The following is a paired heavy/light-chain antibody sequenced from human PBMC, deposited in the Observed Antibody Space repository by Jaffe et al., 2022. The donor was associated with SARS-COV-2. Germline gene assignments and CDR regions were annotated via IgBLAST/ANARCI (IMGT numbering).Heavy chain of an antibody. CDR3: ARDSFDSSGLMGGFDY. D-gene: IGHD3-22*01. CDR2: ISSSGSTI. CDR1: GFTFSDYY. V-gene: IGHV3-11*01. Sequence: QVQLVESGGGLVKPGGSLRLSCAASGFTFSDYYMSWIRQAPGKGLEWVSYISSSGSTIYYADSVKGRFTISRDNAKNSLYLQMNSLRAEDTAVYYCARDSFDSSGLMGGFDYWGQGTLVTVSS. J-gene: IGHJ4*02.
Light chain of an antibody. Sequence: EIVMTQSPATLSVSPGERATLSCRASQSVSSNLAWYQQKPGQAPRLLIYGASTRATGIPARFSGSGSGTEFTLTISSLQSEDFAVYYCQQYNNWLTFGQGTKVEIK. V-gene: IGKV3-15*01. CDR3: QQYNNWLT. CDR2: GAS. CDR1: QSVSSN. J-gene: IGKJ1*01.